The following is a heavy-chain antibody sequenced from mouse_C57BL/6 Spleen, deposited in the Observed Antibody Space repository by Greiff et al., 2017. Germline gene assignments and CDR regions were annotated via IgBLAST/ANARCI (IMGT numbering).Heavy chain of an antibody. CDR3: ARSDYGSSHWYFDV. Sequence: QVQLKQSGAELVKPGASVKMSCKASGYTFTSYWITWVKQRPGQGLEWIGDIYPGSGSTNYNEKFKSKATLTVDTSSSTAYMQLSSLTSEDSAVYYCARSDYGSSHWYFDVWGTGTTVTVSS. CDR1: GYTFTSYW. V-gene: IGHV1-55*01. J-gene: IGHJ1*03. CDR2: IYPGSGST. D-gene: IGHD1-1*01.